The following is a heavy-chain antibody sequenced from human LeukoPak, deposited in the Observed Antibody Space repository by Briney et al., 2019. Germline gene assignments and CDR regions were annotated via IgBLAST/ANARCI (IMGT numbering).Heavy chain of an antibody. J-gene: IGHJ4*02. CDR3: ATSSGYGFLFEY. Sequence: ASVKVSCKVSGYTPTDLSMHWVRQAPGKGLEWMGGFDPEDGETIYAQNFQGRVTMTEDTSTDTAYMEVRSLRSEDTAVYYCATSSGYGFLFEYWGQGTLVTVSS. V-gene: IGHV1-24*01. CDR2: FDPEDGET. CDR1: GYTPTDLS. D-gene: IGHD3-22*01.